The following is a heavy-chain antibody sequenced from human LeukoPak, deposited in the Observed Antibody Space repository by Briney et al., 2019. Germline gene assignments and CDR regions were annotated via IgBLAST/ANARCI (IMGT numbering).Heavy chain of an antibody. CDR3: VIGVGISRFNYFVP. D-gene: IGHD6-13*01. Sequence: GGSPRLSCAASGFAFRSFVMHWGRQGLGKGLEWVSVLWFDVSNRYYADSVKGRFTISRDNSKNTLFLHMKRLRDDDTPVYYCVIGVGISRFNYFVPSGQGNLFIVSP. J-gene: IGHJ5*02. V-gene: IGHV3-33*01. CDR2: LWFDVSNR. CDR1: GFAFRSFV.